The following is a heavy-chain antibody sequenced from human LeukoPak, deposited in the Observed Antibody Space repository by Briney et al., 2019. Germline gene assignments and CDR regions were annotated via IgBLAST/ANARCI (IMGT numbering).Heavy chain of an antibody. CDR1: GFSFSNYG. V-gene: IGHV3-33*01. J-gene: IGHJ6*02. CDR3: ARGVGNYYYYMDV. Sequence: GGSLRLSCAASGFSFSNYGMHWVRQAPGKGLEWVAVIWYDGSNKYYADSVKGRFTISRDNSKNTVDLQMNSLRAEDTAVYYCARGVGNYYYYMDVWGQGTTVTVSS. CDR2: IWYDGSNK. D-gene: IGHD3-10*01.